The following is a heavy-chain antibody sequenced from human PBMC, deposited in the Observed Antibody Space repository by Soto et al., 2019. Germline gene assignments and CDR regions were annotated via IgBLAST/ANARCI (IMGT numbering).Heavy chain of an antibody. CDR2: IYYSGST. CDR1: GGSISSYY. CDR3: AGFQPDYNYPFDY. J-gene: IGHJ4*02. V-gene: IGHV4-59*12. Sequence: PSETLSLTCTVSGGSISSYYWSWIRQPPGKGLEWIGYIYYSGSTNYNPSLKSRVTISVDTSKNQFSLKLSSVTAADTAVYYCAGFQPDYNYPFDYWGQGTLVTVSS. D-gene: IGHD1-1*01.